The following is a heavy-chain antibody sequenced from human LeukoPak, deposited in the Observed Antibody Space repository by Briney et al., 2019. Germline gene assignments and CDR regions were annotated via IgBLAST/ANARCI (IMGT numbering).Heavy chain of an antibody. CDR3: AKPDYSNNYFDY. V-gene: IGHV3-23*01. Sequence: PGGSLRLSCAASGFTFSGYAMSWVRQAPGKGLEWVSAISGSGGSTYYADSVKGRFTISRDNSKNTLYLQMNSLRAEDTAVYCCAKPDYSNNYFDYWGQGTLVTVSS. CDR2: ISGSGGST. CDR1: GFTFSGYA. J-gene: IGHJ4*02. D-gene: IGHD4-11*01.